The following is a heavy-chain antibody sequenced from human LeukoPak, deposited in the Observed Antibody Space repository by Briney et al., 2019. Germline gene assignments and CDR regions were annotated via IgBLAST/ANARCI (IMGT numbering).Heavy chain of an antibody. CDR2: VSQSGGT. CDR3: ARVRGYCSGGSCYGWFDP. CDR1: GYSISSVHF. J-gene: IGHJ5*02. Sequence: PSETLSLTCSVSGYSISSVHFWGWVRQPPGKGLEWIGSVSQSGGTNYNPSLKSRVTISVDTSKNQFSLKLSSVTAADTAVYYCARVRGYCSGGSCYGWFDPWGQGTLVTVSS. V-gene: IGHV4-38-2*02. D-gene: IGHD2-15*01.